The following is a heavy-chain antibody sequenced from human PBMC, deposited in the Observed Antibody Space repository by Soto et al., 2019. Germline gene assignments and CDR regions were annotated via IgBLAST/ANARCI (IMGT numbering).Heavy chain of an antibody. CDR3: ARWRDYYDSRGPDY. CDR2: IYSGGST. J-gene: IGHJ4*02. D-gene: IGHD3-22*01. CDR1: GFTVSSNY. Sequence: GGSLRLSCAASGFTVSSNYMSWVRQAPGKGLEWVSVIYSGGSTYYADSVKGRFTISRDNSKNTLYLQMNSLRAEDTAVYYCARWRDYYDSRGPDYWGQGTLVTVSS. V-gene: IGHV3-53*01.